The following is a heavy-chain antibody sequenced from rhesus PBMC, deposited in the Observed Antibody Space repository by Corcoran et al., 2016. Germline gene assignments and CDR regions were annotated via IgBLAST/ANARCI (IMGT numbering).Heavy chain of an antibody. J-gene: IGHJ4*01. CDR2: VYGSSMST. Sequence: QVQLQESGPGVVKPSETLSLTCAVSGGSINDSYRWSWLRQPPGKGLEWIGYVYGSSMSTNYNPSLKSRVTISKDTSKNQFSLNLISVTAADTAVYYCARATFDFWGQGVLVTVSS. V-gene: IGHV4S10*01. CDR3: ARATFDF. CDR1: GGSINDSYR.